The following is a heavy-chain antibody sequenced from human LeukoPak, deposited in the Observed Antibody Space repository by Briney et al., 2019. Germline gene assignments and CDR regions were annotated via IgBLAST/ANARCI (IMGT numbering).Heavy chain of an antibody. J-gene: IGHJ4*02. CDR3: ASLLRGAHFDY. CDR2: INSDGSST. D-gene: IGHD1-26*01. CDR1: GFTFSSYW. Sequence: GGSLRLSCAASGFTFSSYWMHWVRQAPGKGLVWVSRINSDGSSTGYADSVKGRFTISGDNAKNTLYLQMNSLRAEDTAVYYCASLLRGAHFDYWGQGTLVTVSS. V-gene: IGHV3-74*01.